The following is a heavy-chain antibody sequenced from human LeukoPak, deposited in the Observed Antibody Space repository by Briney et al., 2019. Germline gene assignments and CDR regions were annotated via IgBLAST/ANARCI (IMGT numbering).Heavy chain of an antibody. Sequence: SETLSLTCTVSGGSITNYYWSWIRQPPGKGLEWIGYIYHTGSTNYNPSLKNRVTISVDTSKNQFSLKLTSVTAADTAVYYCARGGVAVAGSRYYFDYWGQGTLVPVSS. CDR3: ARGGVAVAGSRYYFDY. D-gene: IGHD6-19*01. CDR1: GGSITNYY. V-gene: IGHV4-59*01. CDR2: IYHTGST. J-gene: IGHJ4*02.